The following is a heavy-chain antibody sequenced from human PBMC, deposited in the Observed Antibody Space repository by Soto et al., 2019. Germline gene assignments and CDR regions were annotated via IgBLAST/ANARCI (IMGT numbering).Heavy chain of an antibody. J-gene: IGHJ6*02. CDR3: AREGEMPYYYYGLDV. CDR1: GYTFTTYG. CDR2: ISGYNGHT. Sequence: QVQLVQSGAEVRKPGASVKVSCKASGYTFTTYGISWVRQAPGQGLEWMGWISGYNGHTKYAPKFQGRVTMTTDTSTSTVYMDLRSLRSDDTAVYYCAREGEMPYYYYGLDVWGQGTTVTVSS. D-gene: IGHD3-16*01. V-gene: IGHV1-18*01.